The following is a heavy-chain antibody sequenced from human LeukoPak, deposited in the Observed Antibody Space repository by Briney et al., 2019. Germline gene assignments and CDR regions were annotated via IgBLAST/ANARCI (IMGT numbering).Heavy chain of an antibody. V-gene: IGHV3-9*01. J-gene: IGHJ4*02. CDR1: GFTFDDYA. D-gene: IGHD3-22*01. Sequence: PGRSLRLSCAASGFTFDDYAMHWVRQAPGKGLEWVSGISWNSGSIGYADSVKGRFTISRDNAKNSLYLQMNSLSAEDTALYYCAKDGDSSGPFDYWGQGTLVTVSS. CDR2: ISWNSGSI. CDR3: AKDGDSSGPFDY.